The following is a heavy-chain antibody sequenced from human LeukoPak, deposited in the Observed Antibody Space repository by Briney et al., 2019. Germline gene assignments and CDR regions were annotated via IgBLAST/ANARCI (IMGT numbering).Heavy chain of an antibody. Sequence: SETLSLTCAVSGYSISSGYYWGWIRPPPGKGLEWIGSIYHSGSTYYNPSLKSRVTISVDTSKNQFSLKLSSVTAADTAVYYCALSLGIAAPFDYWGQGTLVTVSS. CDR2: IYHSGST. V-gene: IGHV4-38-2*01. CDR3: ALSLGIAAPFDY. J-gene: IGHJ4*02. CDR1: GYSISSGYY. D-gene: IGHD6-13*01.